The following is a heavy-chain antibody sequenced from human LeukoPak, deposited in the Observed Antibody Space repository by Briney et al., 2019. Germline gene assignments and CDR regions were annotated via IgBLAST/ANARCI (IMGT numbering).Heavy chain of an antibody. D-gene: IGHD2-15*01. J-gene: IGHJ6*03. V-gene: IGHV1-18*01. CDR3: ARDRGVDYCSGGSCSHYYYYMDV. CDR2: ISAYNGNT. CDR1: GYTFTSYG. Sequence: ASVKVSCKASGYTFTSYGISWVRQAPGQGLEWMGWISAYNGNTNYAQKFQGRVTMTRDTSISTAYMELSRLRSDDTAVYYCARDRGVDYCSGGSCSHYYYYMDVWGKGTTVTISS.